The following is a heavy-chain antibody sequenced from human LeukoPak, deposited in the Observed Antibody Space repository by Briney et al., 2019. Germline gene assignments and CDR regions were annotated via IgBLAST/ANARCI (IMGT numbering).Heavy chain of an antibody. CDR2: MSAGGSST. J-gene: IGHJ4*02. D-gene: IGHD3-22*01. V-gene: IGHV3-23*01. CDR3: AKGSYYDSSGSFYFDY. Sequence: GSLRLSCAASGFTFSNYAMSWVRQAPGKGLEWVSAMSAGGSSTWYADSVKGRLTISRDNSKNTLFLQMNSLRAEDTAVYYCAKGSYYDSSGSFYFDYWGQGTLVTVSS. CDR1: GFTFSNYA.